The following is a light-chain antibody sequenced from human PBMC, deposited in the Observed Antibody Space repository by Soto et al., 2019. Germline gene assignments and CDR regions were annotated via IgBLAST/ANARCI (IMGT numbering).Light chain of an antibody. V-gene: IGLV6-57*04. CDR2: EDN. J-gene: IGLJ2*01. Sequence: NFMLTQPHSVSESPGKTVTISCTRSSGSIASNYVQWYQQRPGSAPTTVIYEDNQRPSGVPDRFSGSIDSSSNSASLTISGLKTEDEADYYCQAYDNSNLVILGGGTQLTVL. CDR1: SGSIASNY. CDR3: QAYDNSNLVI.